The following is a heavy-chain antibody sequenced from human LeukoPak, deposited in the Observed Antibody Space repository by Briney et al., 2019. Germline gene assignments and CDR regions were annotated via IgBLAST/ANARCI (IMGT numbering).Heavy chain of an antibody. Sequence: SENLSLTCTVSGGSITSYYWSYIRQPAGKGLEWIGRIHTSGSTNYNPSLKSRVTMSVDTSKNQFSLKLSSVTAADTAVYYCARDGCSSTSCYSYWYFDLWGRGTLVTVSS. CDR1: GGSITSYY. CDR3: ARDGCSSTSCYSYWYFDL. J-gene: IGHJ2*01. V-gene: IGHV4-4*07. D-gene: IGHD2-2*01. CDR2: IHTSGST.